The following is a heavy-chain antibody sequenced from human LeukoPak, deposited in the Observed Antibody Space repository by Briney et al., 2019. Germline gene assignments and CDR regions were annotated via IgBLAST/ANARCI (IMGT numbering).Heavy chain of an antibody. CDR3: AKCLDAFDI. V-gene: IGHV3-23*01. Sequence: GGSLRLSCAASGFTFSSFVMSRVRQAPGMGPEWVSAISGSGDSTYYAGSVKGRFTISRDNSKNTLHLQMNSLRAEDTAVYYCAKCLDAFDIWGQGTMVTVSS. CDR2: ISGSGDST. J-gene: IGHJ3*02. CDR1: GFTFSSFV.